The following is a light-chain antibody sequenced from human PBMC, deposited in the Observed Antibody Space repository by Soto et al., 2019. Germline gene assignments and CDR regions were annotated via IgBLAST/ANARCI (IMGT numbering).Light chain of an antibody. CDR1: QSVGES. CDR2: RVF. V-gene: IGKV3-20*01. J-gene: IGKJ1*01. CDR3: QQFGGSPRT. Sequence: EIVLTQSPGTLSLSPGERATLSCRASQSVGESLVWYQQKPGQAPRLLIYRVFNRATGIPDRFSGSGSGTDFTLTISRLEPEDIAVYYCQQFGGSPRTFGRGTKVERK.